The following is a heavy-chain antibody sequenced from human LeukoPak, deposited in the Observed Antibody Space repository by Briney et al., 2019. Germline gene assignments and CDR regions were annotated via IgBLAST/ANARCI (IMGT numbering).Heavy chain of an antibody. CDR1: GDSVSSNSAA. Sequence: SQTLSLTCAISGDSVSSNSAAWNWIRQSPSRGLEWLGRTYYRSKWYNDYAVSVKSRITINPDTSKNQFSLQLNSVTPEDTAVYYCARDLRAAAGTAHYYYYGMDVWGQGTTVTVSS. CDR3: ARDLRAAAGTAHYYYYGMDV. V-gene: IGHV6-1*01. D-gene: IGHD6-13*01. J-gene: IGHJ6*02. CDR2: TYYRSKWYN.